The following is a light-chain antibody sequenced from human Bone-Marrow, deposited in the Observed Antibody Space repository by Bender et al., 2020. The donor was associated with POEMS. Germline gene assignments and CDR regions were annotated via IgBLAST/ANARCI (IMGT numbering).Light chain of an antibody. J-gene: IGLJ2*01. Sequence: SYVLTQPPSVAVAPGQTAKITCGETNIGTEGVHWYQQKPGQAPVLVVYDDRDRPSGIPERFSGSNSGNTATLIISGTQAVDEADYYCQSWDRTTVVFGGGTKLTVL. CDR3: QSWDRTTVV. CDR2: DDR. V-gene: IGLV3-21*02. CDR1: NIGTEG.